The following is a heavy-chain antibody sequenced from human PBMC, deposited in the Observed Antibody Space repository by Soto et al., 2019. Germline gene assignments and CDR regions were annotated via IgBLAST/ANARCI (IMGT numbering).Heavy chain of an antibody. V-gene: IGHV1-8*01. D-gene: IGHD3-3*01. CDR1: GYTFTSYD. Sequence: QVQLVQSGAEVKKPGASVKVSCKASGYTFTSYDINWVRQATGQGLEWMGWMNPNSGNTGYAQKLQGSVNITRNTSISRAYMELSRLRYEYTALYYCARGGPMYHDFWSGYSYWFDPWGQGNLVTVSS. CDR2: MNPNSGNT. CDR3: ARGGPMYHDFWSGYSYWFDP. J-gene: IGHJ5*02.